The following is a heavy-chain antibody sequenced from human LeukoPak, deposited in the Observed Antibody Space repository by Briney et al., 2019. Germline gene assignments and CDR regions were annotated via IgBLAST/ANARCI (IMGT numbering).Heavy chain of an antibody. CDR3: ARAASRSRDDYYDSPALDGFDY. CDR2: IWYDGSNK. V-gene: IGHV3-33*01. D-gene: IGHD3-22*01. J-gene: IGHJ4*02. CDR1: GFTFSSYG. Sequence: PGGSLRLSCAASGFTFSSYGMDWVRQAPGKGLEWVAVIWYDGSNKYYADSVKGRFTISRDNSKNTLYLQMNSLRAEDTAVYYCARAASRSRDDYYDSPALDGFDYWGQGTLVTVSS.